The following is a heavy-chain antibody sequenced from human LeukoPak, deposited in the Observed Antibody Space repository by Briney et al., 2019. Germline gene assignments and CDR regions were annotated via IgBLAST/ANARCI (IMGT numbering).Heavy chain of an antibody. J-gene: IGHJ6*03. CDR3: ARGDGWRQVAKLSLYSYYMDV. D-gene: IGHD2-15*01. Sequence: PSETLSLTCAVYGGSFSGFYWTWIRQPPRKGLEWIGEINHRGSATYNPSLKSRVTISVDTSKNQLSLKLSSVTAADTAVYYCARGDGWRQVAKLSLYSYYMDVWGKGTSVTVSS. CDR1: GGSFSGFY. CDR2: INHRGSA. V-gene: IGHV4-34*01.